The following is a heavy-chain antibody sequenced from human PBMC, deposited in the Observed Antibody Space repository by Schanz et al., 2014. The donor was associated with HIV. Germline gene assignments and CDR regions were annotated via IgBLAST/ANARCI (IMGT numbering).Heavy chain of an antibody. D-gene: IGHD3-10*01. CDR1: GGTFSSFA. CDR2: LIPSFRLR. J-gene: IGHJ6*02. CDR3: ARGSGPYYYYYGMDV. V-gene: IGHV1-69*10. Sequence: QVQLLQSAAEVKKPGASVKVSCKASGGTFSSFAISWVRQAPGQGLEWMGGLIPSFRLRTYAQKLQGRVTIDADKSTSTAYMELSSLRSEDTAVYYCARGSGPYYYYYGMDVWGQGTTVTVSS.